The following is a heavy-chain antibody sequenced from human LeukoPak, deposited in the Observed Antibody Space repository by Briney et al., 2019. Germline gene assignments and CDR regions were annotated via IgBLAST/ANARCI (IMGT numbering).Heavy chain of an antibody. CDR1: GGTFSSYA. CDR2: IIPIFGTA. D-gene: IGHD4-17*01. CDR3: ALNLYGDYLLFGY. V-gene: IGHV1-69*13. J-gene: IGHJ4*02. Sequence: SVKVSCNASGGTFSSYAISWVRQAPGQGLEWMGGIIPIFGTANYAQKFQGRVTITADESTSTAYMELSSLRSEDTAVYYCALNLYGDYLLFGYWGQGRLVSVSS.